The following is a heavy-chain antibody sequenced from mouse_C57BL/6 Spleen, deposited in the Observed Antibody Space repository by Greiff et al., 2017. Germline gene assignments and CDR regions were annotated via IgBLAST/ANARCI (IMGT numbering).Heavy chain of an antibody. CDR3: ARRGDGGYAMDY. J-gene: IGHJ4*01. Sequence: QVQLQQPGAELVMPGASVKLSCTASGYTFTSYWMHWVKQRPGQGLEWIGEIDPSDGYTNYNQKFKGKSTLTVDKSSSTAYMQLSSLTSEDSAVYYCARRGDGGYAMDYWGQGTSVTVSS. D-gene: IGHD2-3*01. V-gene: IGHV1-69*01. CDR1: GYTFTSYW. CDR2: IDPSDGYT.